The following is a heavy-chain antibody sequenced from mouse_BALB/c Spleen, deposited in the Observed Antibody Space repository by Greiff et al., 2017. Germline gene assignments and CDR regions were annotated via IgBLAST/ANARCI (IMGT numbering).Heavy chain of an antibody. J-gene: IGHJ4*01. CDR3: ARDYYGNYDAMDY. V-gene: IGHV5-6-5*01. Sequence: EVHLVESGGGLVKPGGSLKLSCAASGFTFSSYAMSWVRQTPEKRLEWVASISSGGSTYYPDSVKGRFTISRDNARNILYLQMSSLRSEDTAMYYCARDYYGNYDAMDYWGQGTSVTVSS. D-gene: IGHD2-1*01. CDR1: GFTFSSYA. CDR2: ISSGGST.